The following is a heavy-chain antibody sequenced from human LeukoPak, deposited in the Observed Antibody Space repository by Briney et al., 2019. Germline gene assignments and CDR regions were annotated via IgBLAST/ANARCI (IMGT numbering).Heavy chain of an antibody. CDR3: ARGGPGGSGSYYNPRYYGMDV. CDR1: GGSFSGYY. D-gene: IGHD3-10*01. CDR2: INHSGST. V-gene: IGHV4-34*01. Sequence: SETLSLTRAVYGGSFSGYYWSWIRQPPGKGLEWIGEINHSGSTNYNPSLKSRVTISVDTSKNQFSLKLSSVTAADTAVYYCARGGPGGSGSYYNPRYYGMDVWGKGTTVTVSS. J-gene: IGHJ6*04.